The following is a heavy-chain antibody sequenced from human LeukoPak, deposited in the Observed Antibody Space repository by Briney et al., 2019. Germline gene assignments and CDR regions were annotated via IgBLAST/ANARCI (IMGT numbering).Heavy chain of an antibody. D-gene: IGHD3-9*01. CDR2: INPNSGGT. CDR1: GYTFTGYY. CDR3: ARDRRYYDILTGYYRGYYYYMDV. V-gene: IGHV1-2*02. Sequence: GASVKVSCRASGYTFTGYYMHWVRQAPGQGLEWMGWINPNSGGTKYAQKFQGRVTMTRDTSISTAYMELSRLRSDDTAVYYCARDRRYYDILTGYYRGYYYYMDVWGKGTTVTVSS. J-gene: IGHJ6*03.